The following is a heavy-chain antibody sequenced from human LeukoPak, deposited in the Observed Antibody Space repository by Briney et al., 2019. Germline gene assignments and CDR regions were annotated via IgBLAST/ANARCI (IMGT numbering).Heavy chain of an antibody. D-gene: IGHD2-15*01. Sequence: PSETLSLTCTVSGGSISSYYWSWIRQPAGKGLEWIGRIYTSGSTNYNPSLKSRVTISVDTSKNQFSLKLSSVTAADTAVYYCARVGVVAATVWFDPWGQGTLVTVSS. V-gene: IGHV4-4*07. CDR1: GGSISSYY. CDR2: IYTSGST. CDR3: ARVGVVAATVWFDP. J-gene: IGHJ5*02.